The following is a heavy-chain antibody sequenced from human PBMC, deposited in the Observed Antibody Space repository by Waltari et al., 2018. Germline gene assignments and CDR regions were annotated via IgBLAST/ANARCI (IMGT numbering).Heavy chain of an antibody. J-gene: IGHJ5*02. CDR1: GYSISSGYY. CDR3: ARQGASGSHGWFDP. V-gene: IGHV4-38-2*01. D-gene: IGHD1-26*01. CDR2: IYHSGST. Sequence: QVQLQESGPGLVKPSETLSLTCAVSGYSISSGYYWGWLRQPPGKGLEWIGSIYHSGSTYYNPSLKSRVTISVDTSKNQFSLKLSSVTAADTAVYYCARQGASGSHGWFDPWGQGTLVTVSS.